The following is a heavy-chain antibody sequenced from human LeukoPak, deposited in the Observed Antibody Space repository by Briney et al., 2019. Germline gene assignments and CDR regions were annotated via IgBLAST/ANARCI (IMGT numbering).Heavy chain of an antibody. V-gene: IGHV3-23*01. D-gene: IGHD3-22*01. CDR3: ARGYDSSGYYYYFDY. CDR1: GFTFSSYA. Sequence: PGGSLRLSCAASGFTFSSYAMSWVRQAPGKGLEWVSTISGSGGSTNHADSVKGRFTISRDNSKNTLYLQMNSLRAEDTAVYYCARGYDSSGYYYYFDYWGQGTLVTVSS. CDR2: ISGSGGST. J-gene: IGHJ4*02.